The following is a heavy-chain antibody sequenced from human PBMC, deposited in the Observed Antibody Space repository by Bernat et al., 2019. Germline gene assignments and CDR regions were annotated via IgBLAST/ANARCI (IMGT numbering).Heavy chain of an antibody. CDR1: GFTFSFYA. V-gene: IGHV3-23*01. CDR3: AKEKHSNTYYYVVDFDY. D-gene: IGHD3-22*01. CDR2: IGGGGGDI. Sequence: EVQLSESGGGLVQPGGSLRLSCEVSGFTFSFYAMNWVRQAPGKGLEWVSSIGGGGGDIYYPDSVRGRFTISRDNSKNTLYLHMNSLRAEDTAEYYCAKEKHSNTYYYVVDFDYWGQGTLVTVSS. J-gene: IGHJ4*02.